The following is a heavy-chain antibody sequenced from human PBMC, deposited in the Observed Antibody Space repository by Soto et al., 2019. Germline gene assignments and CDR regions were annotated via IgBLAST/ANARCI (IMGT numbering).Heavy chain of an antibody. J-gene: IGHJ4*02. CDR2: LWSDGIKT. V-gene: IGHV3-33*08. CDR1: GFTFSSYG. CDR3: ARDLNYWSLLIDH. D-gene: IGHD2-8*02. Sequence: GGSLRLSCKGSGFTFSSYGLHWVRQAPGKGLEWVAGLWSDGIKTSYTDSVKGRFTISRDTSKNMLYLQMNSLGAEDTAVYYCARDLNYWSLLIDHWGQGTLVTVSS.